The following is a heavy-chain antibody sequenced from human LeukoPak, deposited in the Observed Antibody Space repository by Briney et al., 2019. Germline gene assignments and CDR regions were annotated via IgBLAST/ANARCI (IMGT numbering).Heavy chain of an antibody. V-gene: IGHV3-48*03. CDR2: ISSSTSII. Sequence: PGGSPRLSCEASGFTFSSYEMNWVRQAPGKGLEWVSYISSSTSIIHYTDSVKGRFTISRDNAQNSLYLQMNSLRAEDTAVYYCARHSRCGGSCFYFDYWGQGTLVAVSS. CDR1: GFTFSSYE. D-gene: IGHD2-15*01. CDR3: ARHSRCGGSCFYFDY. J-gene: IGHJ4*02.